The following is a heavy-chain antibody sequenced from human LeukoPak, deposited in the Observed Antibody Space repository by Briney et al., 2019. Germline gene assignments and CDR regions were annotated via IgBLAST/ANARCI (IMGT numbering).Heavy chain of an antibody. J-gene: IGHJ4*02. CDR2: IYYSGST. Sequence: SETLSLTCTVSGGSISSDNYYWSWIRQPPGRGLEWIGYIYYSGSTYYNPSLKSRVSISVDTSKNQFSLRLSSVTAADTAVYYCARGGRISAGTFDWGQGTLVTASS. CDR1: GGSISSDNYY. V-gene: IGHV4-30-4*02. CDR3: ARGGRISAGTFD. D-gene: IGHD6-13*01.